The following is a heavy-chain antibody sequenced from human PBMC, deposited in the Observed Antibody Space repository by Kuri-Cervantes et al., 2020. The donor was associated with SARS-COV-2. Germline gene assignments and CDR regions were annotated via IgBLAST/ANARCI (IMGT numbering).Heavy chain of an antibody. Sequence: SVQVSCKASGGTFSSYAISWVRQAPGQGLEGMGGIIPIFGTANYAQKFQGRVTITTDESTSTAYMKLSSLRSGDTAVYYCAGIYCSSTSCYPDAFDIWGQETMVTVSS. CDR1: GGTFSSYA. CDR3: AGIYCSSTSCYPDAFDI. CDR2: IIPIFGTA. J-gene: IGHJ3*02. D-gene: IGHD2-2*01. V-gene: IGHV1-69*05.